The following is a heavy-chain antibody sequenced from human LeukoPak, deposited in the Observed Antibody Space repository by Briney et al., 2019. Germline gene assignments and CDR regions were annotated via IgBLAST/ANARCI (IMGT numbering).Heavy chain of an antibody. Sequence: GGSLRLSCAASGFTFSTYDMHWVRQAPGKGLEWVAVISYDGSNKYYADSVKGRFTISRDNSKITLSLEMNSLRAEDTAVYYCARGATAHHYGVDVWGQGTTVTVSS. CDR3: ARGATAHHYGVDV. V-gene: IGHV3-30-3*01. J-gene: IGHJ6*02. D-gene: IGHD5-12*01. CDR2: ISYDGSNK. CDR1: GFTFSTYD.